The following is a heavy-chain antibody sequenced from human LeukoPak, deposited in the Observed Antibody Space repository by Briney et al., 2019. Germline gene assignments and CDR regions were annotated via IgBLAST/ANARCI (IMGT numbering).Heavy chain of an antibody. J-gene: IGHJ5*02. V-gene: IGHV3-23*01. D-gene: IGHD3-22*01. CDR2: ISVGGHNT. CDR3: AKDLDSTGYYSFDP. CDR1: GFPFSTYA. Sequence: GSLRLSCAASGFPFSTYAMNWVRQAPGKGLDWVSLISVGGHNTHYSDSVQGRFTISRDDSRNTLYLQVNSLRAEDTAVYYCAKDLDSTGYYSFDPWGQGTLVTVSS.